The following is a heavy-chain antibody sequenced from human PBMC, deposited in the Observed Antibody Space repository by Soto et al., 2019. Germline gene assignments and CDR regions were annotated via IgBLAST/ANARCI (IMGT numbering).Heavy chain of an antibody. CDR3: ARTTTVTTRYYYYGMDV. J-gene: IGHJ6*04. CDR2: IIPIFGTA. V-gene: IGHV1-69*13. Sequence: ASVKVSCKASGGTFSSYAISWVRQAPGQGLEWMGGIIPIFGTANYAQKFQGRVTITADESTSTAYMELSSLRSEDTAVYYCARTTTVTTRYYYYGMDVWGKGPTVT. D-gene: IGHD4-17*01. CDR1: GGTFSSYA.